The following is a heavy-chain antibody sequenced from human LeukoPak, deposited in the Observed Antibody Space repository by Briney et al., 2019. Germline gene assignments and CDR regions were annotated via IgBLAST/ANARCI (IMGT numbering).Heavy chain of an antibody. D-gene: IGHD4-23*01. V-gene: IGHV3-21*01. Sequence: PGGSLRLSCAASGFTFSSYSMNWVRQAPGKGLEWVSSISSSSSYIYYADSVKGRFTISRDNAKNSLYLQMNSLRAEDTAVYYCASSFSGNSNFDYWGQGTLVTVSS. CDR3: ASSFSGNSNFDY. CDR2: ISSSSSYI. J-gene: IGHJ4*02. CDR1: GFTFSSYS.